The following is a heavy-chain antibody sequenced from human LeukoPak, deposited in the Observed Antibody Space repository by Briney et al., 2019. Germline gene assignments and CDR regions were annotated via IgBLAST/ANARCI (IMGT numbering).Heavy chain of an antibody. V-gene: IGHV3-33*06. CDR2: IWYDGSNK. CDR1: GFTFSSYG. Sequence: GRSLRLSCAASGFTFSSYGMHWVRQAPGKGLEWVAVIWYDGSNKYYADSVKGRFTISRDNSKNTLYLQMNSLRAEDTAVYYCAKEGWGCSGGRCYPPPFDYWGQGTLVTVSS. J-gene: IGHJ4*02. D-gene: IGHD2-15*01. CDR3: AKEGWGCSGGRCYPPPFDY.